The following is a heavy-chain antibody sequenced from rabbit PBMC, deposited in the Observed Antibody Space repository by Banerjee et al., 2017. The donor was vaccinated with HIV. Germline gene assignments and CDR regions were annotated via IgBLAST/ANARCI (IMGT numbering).Heavy chain of an antibody. CDR1: GFDFSSTYC. Sequence: QSLEESGGDLVKPGASLTLTCAASGFDFSSTYCMCWVRQAPGKGLEWIACIAGGSSGSTAYASWAKGRFTISKTSSTTVTLQMTSLTAADTDTYFCAREGGGSVHFNLWGPGTLVTVS. CDR3: AREGGGSVHFNL. J-gene: IGHJ4*01. V-gene: IGHV1S40*01. D-gene: IGHD4-2*01. CDR2: IAGGSSGST.